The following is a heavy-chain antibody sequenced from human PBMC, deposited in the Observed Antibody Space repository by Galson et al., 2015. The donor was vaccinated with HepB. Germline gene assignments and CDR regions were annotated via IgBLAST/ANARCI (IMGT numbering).Heavy chain of an antibody. J-gene: IGHJ4*02. V-gene: IGHV6-1*01. D-gene: IGHD2-8*01. Sequence: CAISGDSVSSNSAAWNWIRQSPSRGLEWLGRTYYKSKWSYNYAVSVKIRITISPDTSKNQFSLQLNSVTPEDTAVYYCARGNEAIDYWGQGTLVTVSS. CDR1: GDSVSSNSAA. CDR3: ARGNEAIDY. CDR2: TYYKSKWSY.